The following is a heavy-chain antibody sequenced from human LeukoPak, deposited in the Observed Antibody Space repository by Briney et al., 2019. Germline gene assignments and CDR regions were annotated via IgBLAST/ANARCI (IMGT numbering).Heavy chain of an antibody. Sequence: PGGSLRLSCAASGFSFSSYSMNWVRQPPGKGLEWVSYISSSSGTTHYADSVKGRFTISRDDAKSSLYLQMNSLRDEDTAVYYCARATGTWGHDGFDIWGQGTMVTVSS. D-gene: IGHD3-16*01. V-gene: IGHV3-48*02. J-gene: IGHJ3*02. CDR3: ARATGTWGHDGFDI. CDR2: ISSSSGTT. CDR1: GFSFSSYS.